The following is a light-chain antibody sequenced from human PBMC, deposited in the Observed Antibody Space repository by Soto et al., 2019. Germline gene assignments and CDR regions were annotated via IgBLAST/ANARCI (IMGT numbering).Light chain of an antibody. CDR1: SSDVGGYNY. J-gene: IGLJ1*01. V-gene: IGLV2-14*01. CDR3: SSYTTTNTYV. CDR2: EVS. Sequence: LTQPASVSGSPGQSITISCTGTSSDVGGYNYVSWSQQHPGKAPKLMIYEVSNRPSGVSNRFSGSKSGNTASLTISGLQAEDEADYYCSSYTTTNTYVFGTGTKVTVL.